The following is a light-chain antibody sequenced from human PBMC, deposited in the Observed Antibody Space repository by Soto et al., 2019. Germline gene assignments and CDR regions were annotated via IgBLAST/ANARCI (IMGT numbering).Light chain of an antibody. CDR3: AAWHDSLNGPV. CDR1: SSNIGGNP. CDR2: NNN. V-gene: IGLV1-44*01. J-gene: IGLJ3*02. Sequence: QSVLTQPPSASGTPGQRVTISCSLSSSNIGGNPVNWYQQLPGTAPKLLIYNNNQRPSGVPDRFSGSKSGTSASLAISGLQSEDEADYYCAAWHDSLNGPVFGGGTKVTVL.